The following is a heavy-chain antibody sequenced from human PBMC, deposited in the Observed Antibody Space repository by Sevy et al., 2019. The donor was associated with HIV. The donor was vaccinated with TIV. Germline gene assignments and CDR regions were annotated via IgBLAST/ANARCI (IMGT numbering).Heavy chain of an antibody. J-gene: IGHJ6*02. Sequence: GGSLRLSCAASGFTFSSYAMSWVRQAPGKGLEWVSAISGSGGSTYYADSVKGRFTISRDNSKNTRYLQMNSLRAEDTAVYYCAKDPLSYDILTGYYGVYYYYGMDVWGQGTTVTVSS. D-gene: IGHD3-9*01. CDR1: GFTFSSYA. CDR2: ISGSGGST. CDR3: AKDPLSYDILTGYYGVYYYYGMDV. V-gene: IGHV3-23*01.